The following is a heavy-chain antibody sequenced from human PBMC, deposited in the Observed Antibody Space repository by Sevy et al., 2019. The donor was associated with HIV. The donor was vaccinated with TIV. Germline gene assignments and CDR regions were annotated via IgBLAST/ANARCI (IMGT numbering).Heavy chain of an antibody. CDR1: GFTFSGSA. D-gene: IGHD3-3*01. CDR2: IRSKAYSYAT. J-gene: IGHJ2*01. V-gene: IGHV3-73*01. CDR3: TTAEDRHYDFWSGLVTYFDL. Sequence: GGSLRLSCAASGFTFSGSAMHWVRQASGKGLEWVGRIRSKAYSYATAYAASVKGRFTISRDDSKNTAYLQMNSLKTEDTAVYYCTTAEDRHYDFWSGLVTYFDLWGRGTLVTVSS.